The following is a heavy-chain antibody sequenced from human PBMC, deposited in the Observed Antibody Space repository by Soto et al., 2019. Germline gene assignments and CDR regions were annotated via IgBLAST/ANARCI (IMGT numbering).Heavy chain of an antibody. J-gene: IGHJ4*02. CDR1: GYSFTSYW. V-gene: IGHV5-51*01. Sequence: GESLTISCKGSGYSFTSYWIGWVCQMPGKGLEWMGIIYPGDSDTRYSPSFQGQVTISADKSISTAYLQWSSLKASDTAMYYCARRYYYDSSGFPFDYWGQGTLVTVSS. CDR3: ARRYYYDSSGFPFDY. CDR2: IYPGDSDT. D-gene: IGHD3-22*01.